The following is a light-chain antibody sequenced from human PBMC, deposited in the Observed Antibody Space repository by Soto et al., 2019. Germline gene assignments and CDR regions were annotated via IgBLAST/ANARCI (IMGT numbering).Light chain of an antibody. CDR1: QSISSW. CDR3: QQSSTAPFT. J-gene: IGKJ3*01. CDR2: KAS. Sequence: DIPMTQSPSTLSASVGDRVTITCRASQSISSWLAWYQQKPGKAPKLLIYKASSLESGVPSRFSGSGSRTDFTLTISSLQPEDFATYYCQQSSTAPFTFGPGTKVDIK. V-gene: IGKV1-5*03.